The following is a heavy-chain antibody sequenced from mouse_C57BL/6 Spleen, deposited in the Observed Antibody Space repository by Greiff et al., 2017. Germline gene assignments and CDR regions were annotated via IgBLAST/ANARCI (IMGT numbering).Heavy chain of an antibody. CDR2: ISSGGDYI. CDR3: TRITTGWFAY. J-gene: IGHJ3*01. D-gene: IGHD1-1*01. CDR1: GFTFSSYA. V-gene: IGHV5-9-1*02. Sequence: EVHLVESGEGLVKPGGSLKLSCAASGFTFSSYAMSWVRQTPEKRLEWVAYISSGGDYIYYADTVKGRFTISRDNARNTLYLQMSSLKSEDTAMYYCTRITTGWFAYWGQGTLVTVSA.